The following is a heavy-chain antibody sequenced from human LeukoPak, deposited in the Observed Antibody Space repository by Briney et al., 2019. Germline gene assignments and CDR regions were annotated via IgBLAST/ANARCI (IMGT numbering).Heavy chain of an antibody. CDR2: ITGSGGST. CDR1: GFAFSSYT. CDR3: AKKTSYCAGDCYPYYFDH. D-gene: IGHD2-21*02. Sequence: TGGSLRLSCATSGFAFSSYTMGWVRQPPGKGLDWVSAITGSGGSTYYADSVKGRFTISRDNSKNTLYLQMNSLRADDTAVYYCAKKTSYCAGDCYPYYFDHWGQGTLVTVSS. J-gene: IGHJ4*02. V-gene: IGHV3-23*01.